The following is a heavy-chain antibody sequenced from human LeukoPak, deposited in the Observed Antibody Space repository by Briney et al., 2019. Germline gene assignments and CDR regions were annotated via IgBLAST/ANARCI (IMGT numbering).Heavy chain of an antibody. CDR1: GGSISSNNYY. J-gene: IGHJ2*01. V-gene: IGHV4-39*01. Sequence: SETLSLTCTVSGGSISSNNYYWGWIRQPPGKGLEWIGTIYYTGSTYYSPSLKSRVTISKDTSKNQFSLRLTSVTAADTAVYYCVRPGYWYIDIWGRGTLVSVSS. CDR3: VRPGYWYIDI. D-gene: IGHD2-8*02. CDR2: IYYTGST.